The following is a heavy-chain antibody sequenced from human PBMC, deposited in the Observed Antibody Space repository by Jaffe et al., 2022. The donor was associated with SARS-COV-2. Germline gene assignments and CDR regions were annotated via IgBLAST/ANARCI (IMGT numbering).Heavy chain of an antibody. CDR1: GGSISSSSYY. J-gene: IGHJ4*02. D-gene: IGHD2-15*01. Sequence: QLQLQESGPGLVKPSETLSLTCTVSGGSISSSSYYWGWIRQPPGKGLEWIGSIYYSGSTYYNPSLKSRVTISVDTSKNQFSLKLSSVTAADTAVYYCARHSRYCSGGSCYSTLDYWGQGTLVTVSS. CDR3: ARHSRYCSGGSCYSTLDY. V-gene: IGHV4-39*01. CDR2: IYYSGST.